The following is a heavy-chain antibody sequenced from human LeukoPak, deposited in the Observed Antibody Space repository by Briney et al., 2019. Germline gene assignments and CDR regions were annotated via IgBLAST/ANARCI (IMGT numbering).Heavy chain of an antibody. CDR3: AKERSAVTTGLFDS. J-gene: IGHJ4*02. V-gene: IGHV3-23*01. CDR2: ISTSGDNT. D-gene: IGHD4-17*01. CDR1: GFTFSTYA. Sequence: PGGSLRLSCAASGFTFSTYAMSWVRQAPGKGLXXXXXISTSGDNTYYADSVKGRFTISRDNSKNTLYLQINSLRVEDTAIYYCAKERSAVTTGLFDSWGQGTLVTVSS.